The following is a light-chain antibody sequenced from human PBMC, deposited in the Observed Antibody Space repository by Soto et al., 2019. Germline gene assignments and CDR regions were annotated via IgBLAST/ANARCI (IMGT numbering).Light chain of an antibody. Sequence: QSVLTQPASVSGSPGQSITISCTGTSSDVGYYNYVSWYQQHPGKAPKVLIYEVRNRPSGASSRFSGSKSGNTAFLTISGPQPEDQADYYCSSYTRSRAVLFGGGTKLTVL. CDR2: EVR. CDR1: SSDVGYYNY. J-gene: IGLJ2*01. V-gene: IGLV2-14*01. CDR3: SSYTRSRAVL.